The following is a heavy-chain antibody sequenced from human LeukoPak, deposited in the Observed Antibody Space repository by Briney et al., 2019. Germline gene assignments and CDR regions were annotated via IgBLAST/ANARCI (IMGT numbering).Heavy chain of an antibody. CDR1: GFTFSSYS. D-gene: IGHD3-3*01. CDR2: ICYDGSNK. J-gene: IGHJ4*02. Sequence: PGGSLRLSCAASGFTFSSYSMNWVRQAPGKGREGVAVICYDGSNKYYADSVKGRFTISRDNSKNTLYLQMNSLRAEDTAVYYCAKHAQGYDFWSGPTGSEYFDYWGQGTLVTVSS. V-gene: IGHV3-33*08. CDR3: AKHAQGYDFWSGPTGSEYFDY.